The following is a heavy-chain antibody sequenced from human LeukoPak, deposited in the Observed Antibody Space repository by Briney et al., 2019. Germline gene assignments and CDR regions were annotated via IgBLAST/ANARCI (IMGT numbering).Heavy chain of an antibody. Sequence: GGPLRLSCAASGFTFSSYAMRGLGQAPARALEGVSSLRRCEETFYADSVTVRCPLSRDESRTTVYLQMKNLRVEDTAVYLCAKASWVSSGDAVLWGQGTLVTVAS. V-gene: IGHV3-23*01. CDR3: AKASWVSSGDAVL. D-gene: IGHD6-25*01. CDR2: LRRCEET. CDR1: GFTFSSYA. J-gene: IGHJ4*02.